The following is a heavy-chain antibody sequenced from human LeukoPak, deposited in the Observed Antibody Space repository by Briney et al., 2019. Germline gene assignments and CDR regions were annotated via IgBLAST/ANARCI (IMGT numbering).Heavy chain of an antibody. V-gene: IGHV4-34*01. CDR2: INHSGST. CDR3: ARVAGRIVVVPAATLKVQWFDP. Sequence: SETLSLTCAVYGGSFSGYYWSWIRQPPGKGLEWIGEINHSGSTNYNPSLKSRVTISVDTSKNQFSLKLSSVTAADTAVYYCARVAGRIVVVPAATLKVQWFDPWGQGTLVTVSS. D-gene: IGHD2-2*01. CDR1: GGSFSGYY. J-gene: IGHJ5*02.